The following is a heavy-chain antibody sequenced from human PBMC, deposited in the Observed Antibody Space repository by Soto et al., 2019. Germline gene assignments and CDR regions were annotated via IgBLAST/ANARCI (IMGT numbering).Heavy chain of an antibody. V-gene: IGHV3-23*01. J-gene: IGHJ2*01. Sequence: GGSLRLSCAASGFTFSSYAMSWVRQAPGKGLEWVSAISGSGGRTYYADSVKGRFTISRDNSKNTLYLQMNSLRAEDTAVYYCAKIFHGFTVTTIIEYFDLWGRGTLVTVSS. CDR1: GFTFSSYA. CDR3: AKIFHGFTVTTIIEYFDL. CDR2: ISGSGGRT. D-gene: IGHD4-17*01.